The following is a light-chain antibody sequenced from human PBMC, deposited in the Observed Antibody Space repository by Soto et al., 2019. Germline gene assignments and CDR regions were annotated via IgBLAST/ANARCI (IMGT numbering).Light chain of an antibody. V-gene: IGKV3-20*01. CDR3: QQYGSSPIN. CDR1: QSVSSSY. Sequence: EIVLTQSPCTLSLSPGERATLSFMASQSVSSSYLAWYQQKPGQAPRLLIYGASSRATGIPDRFSGSGSGTDFTLTISRLEPEDFAVYYCQQYGSSPINFGQGTRLEIK. CDR2: GAS. J-gene: IGKJ5*01.